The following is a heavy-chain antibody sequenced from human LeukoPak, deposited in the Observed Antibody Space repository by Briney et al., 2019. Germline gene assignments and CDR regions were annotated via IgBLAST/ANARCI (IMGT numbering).Heavy chain of an antibody. CDR1: GFTFNNYW. CDR3: ARDRWELLGGFDY. V-gene: IGHV3-74*01. J-gene: IGHJ4*02. D-gene: IGHD1-26*01. CDR2: INSDESSK. Sequence: GGSLRLSCAASGFTFNNYWMHWVRQAPGKGLVWVSCINSDESSKSYADSVKGRFTISRDNAKNTLYLQMNSLRAEDTAVYYCARDRWELLGGFDYWGQGTLVTVSS.